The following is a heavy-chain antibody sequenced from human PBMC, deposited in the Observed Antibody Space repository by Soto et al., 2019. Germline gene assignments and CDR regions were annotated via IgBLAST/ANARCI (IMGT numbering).Heavy chain of an antibody. D-gene: IGHD2-2*01. V-gene: IGHV3-23*01. CDR2: IGESGTPT. CDR1: GFTFSSYA. Sequence: EVQLLESGGGLVQPGGSLRLSCAASGFTFSSYAMKWVRQAPGKGLEWVSLIGESGTPTYYADSVKGRFTISRDNSGNTLFLDMYSLRAEDTAVYYCARYIPGVRSYGMDVWGQGTTVTVSS. CDR3: ARYIPGVRSYGMDV. J-gene: IGHJ6*02.